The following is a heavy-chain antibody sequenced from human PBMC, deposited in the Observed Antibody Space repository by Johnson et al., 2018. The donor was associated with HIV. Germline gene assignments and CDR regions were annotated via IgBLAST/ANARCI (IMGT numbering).Heavy chain of an antibody. J-gene: IGHJ3*02. Sequence: VQLVESGGGLVQPGGSLRLSCAASGFTFTNAWMSWVRQAPGTGLEWVGRIKSKTDGGTTAYAAPVKGRFTISRDDSKNTLYLQMNSLKTEDTAVYYCTSDPWGSDAFDIWGQGTMVTVSS. V-gene: IGHV3-15*01. CDR3: TSDPWGSDAFDI. CDR1: GFTFTNAW. CDR2: IKSKTDGGTT. D-gene: IGHD7-27*01.